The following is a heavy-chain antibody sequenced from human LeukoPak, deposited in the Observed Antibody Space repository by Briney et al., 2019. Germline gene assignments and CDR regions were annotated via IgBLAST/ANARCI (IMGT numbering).Heavy chain of an antibody. CDR3: ALAAVGTCCDS. J-gene: IGHJ4*02. CDR1: GFTFSSYW. CDR2: INPDGGST. V-gene: IGHV3-74*01. D-gene: IGHD6-13*01. Sequence: GGSLRLSGAASGFTFSSYWMHWVRQAPGKGLVWVSRINPDGGSTNYADSVKGRFTISRDNAKNTLYLQMNSLGAEDTAVYYCALAAVGTCCDSWGQGTLVTVSS.